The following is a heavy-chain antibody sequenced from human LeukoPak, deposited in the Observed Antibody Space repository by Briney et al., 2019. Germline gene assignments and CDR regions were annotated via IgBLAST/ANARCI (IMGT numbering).Heavy chain of an antibody. CDR1: GGSISSYY. CDR3: ARGGSTYYYGSGSKPWYFDL. D-gene: IGHD3-10*01. CDR2: IYTSGST. Sequence: NASETLSLTCTVSGGSISSYYWSWIRQPAGKGLEWIGRIYTSGSTNYNPSLKSRVTMSVDTSKNQFSLKLSSVTAADTAVYYCARGGSTYYYGSGSKPWYFDLWGRGTLVTVSS. J-gene: IGHJ2*01. V-gene: IGHV4-4*07.